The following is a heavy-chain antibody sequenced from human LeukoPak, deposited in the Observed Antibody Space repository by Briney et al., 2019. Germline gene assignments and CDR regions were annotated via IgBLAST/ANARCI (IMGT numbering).Heavy chain of an antibody. CDR1: GFTFSRNG. D-gene: IGHD2-2*01. V-gene: IGHV3-74*01. CDR2: ISSDGTNI. Sequence: GGSLRLSCAASGFTFSRNGMTWVRQAPGKGLEWVSRISSDGTNIRYADSVKGRFTISRDNAKNTLYLQMNSLRAEDTAVYYCARDAYADFDYWGQGTLVTVSS. J-gene: IGHJ4*02. CDR3: ARDAYADFDY.